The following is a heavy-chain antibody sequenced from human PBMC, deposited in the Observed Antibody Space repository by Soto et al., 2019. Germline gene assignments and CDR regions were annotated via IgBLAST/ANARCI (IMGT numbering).Heavy chain of an antibody. J-gene: IGHJ4*02. CDR2: MHYTGFS. Sequence: SEILSLTCSFSGDSVTSHYLTWIRQSPEKGLEWIGYMHYTGFSHYNPSLKSRLTISVDRSKNQFTLQLTSVTVADTAVYYCGRVGWELLHIDYWGQRTLVTVSS. D-gene: IGHD1-26*01. CDR3: GRVGWELLHIDY. V-gene: IGHV4-59*02. CDR1: GDSVTSHY.